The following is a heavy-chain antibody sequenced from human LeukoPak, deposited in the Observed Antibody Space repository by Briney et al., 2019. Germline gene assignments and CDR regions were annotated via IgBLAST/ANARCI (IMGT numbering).Heavy chain of an antibody. Sequence: GGSLRLSCAASGFTFSSYWMHWVRQAPGKGLVWVSRINSDGSDTSYADSVKGRFTISRDNAKNTLYLQMNTLRAEDTAVYCCARDLTWGYGSGSYPDYWGQGTLVTVSS. CDR3: ARDLTWGYGSGSYPDY. D-gene: IGHD3-10*01. J-gene: IGHJ4*02. V-gene: IGHV3-74*01. CDR1: GFTFSSYW. CDR2: INSDGSDT.